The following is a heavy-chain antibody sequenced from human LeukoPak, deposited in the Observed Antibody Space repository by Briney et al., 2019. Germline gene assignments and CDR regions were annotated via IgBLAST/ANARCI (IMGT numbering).Heavy chain of an antibody. V-gene: IGHV1-69*13. CDR2: IIPIFGTA. J-gene: IGHJ4*02. D-gene: IGHD6-19*01. CDR3: ARGYSSGWYYFDY. Sequence: ASVKVSFKASGGTFSSYAISWVRQAPGQGLEWMGGIIPIFGTANYAQKFQGRVTITADESTSTAYMGLSSLRSEDTAVYYCARGYSSGWYYFDYWGQGTLVTVSS. CDR1: GGTFSSYA.